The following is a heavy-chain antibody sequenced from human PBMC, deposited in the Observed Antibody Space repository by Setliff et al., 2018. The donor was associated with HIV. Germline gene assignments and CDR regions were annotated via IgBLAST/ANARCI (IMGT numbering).Heavy chain of an antibody. D-gene: IGHD3-3*01. CDR2: IYASGSI. CDR3: APGEGVASTYYHD. V-gene: IGHV4-59*03. CDR1: GGSISSHC. Sequence: SETLSLTCTVSGGSISSHCWSWIRQSPGKALEWIGYIYASGSIIYNPSLKSRITMSVDTSRNQLSLHLASVTTADTAVYFCAPGEGVASTYYHDWGQGTQVTVSS. J-gene: IGHJ4*01.